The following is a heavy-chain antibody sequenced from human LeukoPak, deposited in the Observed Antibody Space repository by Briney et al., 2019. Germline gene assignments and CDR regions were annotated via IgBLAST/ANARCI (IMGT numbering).Heavy chain of an antibody. CDR2: ISYDGSNK. D-gene: IGHD3-22*01. V-gene: IGHV3-30*18. CDR3: AKLAYYDSSGFDY. J-gene: IGHJ4*02. CDR1: DLPLSTIG. Sequence: GGPLSSPLAAPDLPLSTIGSHWAGRVPGKGRDGVQVISYDGSNKYYADSVKGRFTISRDNSKNTLYLQMNSLRAEDTAVYYCAKLAYYDSSGFDYWGQGTLVTVSS.